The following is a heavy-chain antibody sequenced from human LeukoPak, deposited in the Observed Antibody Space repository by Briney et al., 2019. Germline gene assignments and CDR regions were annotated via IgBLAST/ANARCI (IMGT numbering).Heavy chain of an antibody. CDR3: AKGQKDEYYFDY. J-gene: IGHJ4*02. Sequence: GGSLRLSCIASGFTSSSQELTWVRQAPGKGLEWVSTITPGSTYTKYADSVKGRFTISRDNSKNTLYLQMNSLRAEDTAVYYCAKGQKDEYYFDYWGQGTLVTVSS. V-gene: IGHV3-23*01. CDR2: ITPGSTYT. CDR1: GFTSSSQE.